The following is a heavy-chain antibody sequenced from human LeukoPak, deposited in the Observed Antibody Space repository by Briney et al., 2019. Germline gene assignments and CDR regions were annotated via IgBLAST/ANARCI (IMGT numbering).Heavy chain of an antibody. Sequence: SETLSPTCTVSGGSISRYYWSWIRQPPGKGLEGSGDIYYSGSTKYNPSLKSRVTISVDPSKTQFSLKLSSVTAADTAAYYCARDVAVAGQLYYYYGMDVWGQGTTVTVSS. CDR3: ARDVAVAGQLYYYYGMDV. V-gene: IGHV4-59*01. CDR1: GGSISRYY. J-gene: IGHJ6*02. CDR2: IYYSGST. D-gene: IGHD6-19*01.